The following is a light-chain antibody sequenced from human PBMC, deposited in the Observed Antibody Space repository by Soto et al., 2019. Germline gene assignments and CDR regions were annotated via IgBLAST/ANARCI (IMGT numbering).Light chain of an antibody. CDR3: CSYAGSIWV. CDR1: SSDVGGYNY. CDR2: DVS. V-gene: IGLV2-11*01. Sequence: QSALTQPHSVSGSPGQSVTISCTGTSSDVGGYNYVSWYQHHPGKAPKLIIYDVSERPSGVPDRFSGSKSGNTGNTASLTISGLQAEDEADYYCCSYAGSIWVFGGGTKLTVL. J-gene: IGLJ3*02.